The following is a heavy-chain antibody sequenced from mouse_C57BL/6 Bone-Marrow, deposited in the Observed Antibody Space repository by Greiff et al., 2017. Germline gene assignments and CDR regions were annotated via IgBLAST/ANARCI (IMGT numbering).Heavy chain of an antibody. D-gene: IGHD2-1*01. CDR3: ASRRGYGNYFFAY. CDR1: GYTFTSYG. Sequence: QVQLQQSGAELARPGASVKLSCKASGYTFTSYGISWVKQRTGQGLEWIGEIYPRSGNTYYNEKFKGKATLTADKSSSTAYMELRSLTSEDSAVYFCASRRGYGNYFFAYWGQGTLVTVSA. V-gene: IGHV1-81*01. CDR2: IYPRSGNT. J-gene: IGHJ3*01.